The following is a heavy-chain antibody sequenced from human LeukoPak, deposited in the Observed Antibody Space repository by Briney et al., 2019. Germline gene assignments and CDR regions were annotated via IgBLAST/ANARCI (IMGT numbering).Heavy chain of an antibody. CDR2: INPNTAGT. D-gene: IGHD4-11*01. Sequence: ASVKVSCKASGYTFTGYYFHWVRQAPGQGLEWMGWINPNTAGTNYAQKFLGGVTLTWDTSISTAYMELNRPTSDDTAVYYCATSAGDYRAGHYYYMGVWGKGTSVTVSS. CDR3: ATSAGDYRAGHYYYMGV. CDR1: GYTFTGYY. J-gene: IGHJ6*03. V-gene: IGHV1-2*02.